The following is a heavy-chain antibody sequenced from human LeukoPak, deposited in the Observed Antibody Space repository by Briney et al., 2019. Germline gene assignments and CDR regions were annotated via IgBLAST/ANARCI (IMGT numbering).Heavy chain of an antibody. CDR1: GFIFSNYA. J-gene: IGHJ4*02. D-gene: IGHD3-22*01. CDR3: ARRNHYDSKETDY. CDR2: ISYDGSNK. Sequence: LAGGSLRLSCAASGFIFSNYAMHWVRQAPGKGLEGVALISYDGSNKYYADSVKGRFTISRDNSKNTLYLRMSSLRAEDTAVYHCARRNHYDSKETDYWGQGTLVTVSS. V-gene: IGHV3-30*04.